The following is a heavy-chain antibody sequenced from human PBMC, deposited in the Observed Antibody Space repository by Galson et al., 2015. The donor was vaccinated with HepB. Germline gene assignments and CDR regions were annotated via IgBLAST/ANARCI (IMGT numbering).Heavy chain of an antibody. CDR2: INAGNGNT. CDR3: ARAYTKNIAVAGTDY. V-gene: IGHV1-3*01. Sequence: SVKVSCKASGYSFISYVLHWVRQAPGQRLEWMGWINAGNGNTKFSQKFQGRVTFTRDTSASTAYMELSSLKSEDTAVFYCARAYTKNIAVAGTDYWGQGTLVTVSS. J-gene: IGHJ4*02. CDR1: GYSFISYV. D-gene: IGHD6-13*01.